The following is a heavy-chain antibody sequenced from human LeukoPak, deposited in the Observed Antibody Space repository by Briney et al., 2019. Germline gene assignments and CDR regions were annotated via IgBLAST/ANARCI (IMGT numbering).Heavy chain of an antibody. Sequence: ASVTVSCTASGYTFTSYYLHWVRQAPGQGLEWMGRINPNSGDTNYAQNFQGRVTMTRDTSISTAYMELSRLRSDDTAVYYCATTSGYFYYWGQGTLVTVSS. D-gene: IGHD1-26*01. CDR2: INPNSGDT. J-gene: IGHJ4*02. V-gene: IGHV1-2*06. CDR3: ATTSGYFYY. CDR1: GYTFTSYY.